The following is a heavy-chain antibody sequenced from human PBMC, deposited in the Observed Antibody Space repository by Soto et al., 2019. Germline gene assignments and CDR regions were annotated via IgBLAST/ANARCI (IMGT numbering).Heavy chain of an antibody. J-gene: IGHJ1*01. D-gene: IGHD6-6*01. CDR3: ARDYSSSSSGYFQH. V-gene: IGHV3-21*04. Sequence: GGSLRLSCATSGFTFSSYTMTWVRQAPGKGLEWVSSISSSSLHIYYAESLKGRFTVSRDNANNSLYLQMNSLKASDTAMYYCARDYSSSSSGYFQHWGQGTLVTVSS. CDR2: ISSSSLHI. CDR1: GFTFSSYT.